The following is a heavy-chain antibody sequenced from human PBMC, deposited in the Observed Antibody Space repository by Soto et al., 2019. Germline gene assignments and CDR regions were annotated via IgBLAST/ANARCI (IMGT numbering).Heavy chain of an antibody. CDR3: AKGPHGDYEAFLDY. CDR2: ISGSGGST. Sequence: EVQLLESGGGLVQPGGSLRLSCAASGFTFSSYAMSWVRQAPGKGLEWVSAISGSGGSTYYADSVKGRVTISRDNSKNTLYLQMNSLRAEDTAVYYCAKGPHGDYEAFLDYWGQGTLVTVSS. J-gene: IGHJ4*02. CDR1: GFTFSSYA. D-gene: IGHD4-17*01. V-gene: IGHV3-23*01.